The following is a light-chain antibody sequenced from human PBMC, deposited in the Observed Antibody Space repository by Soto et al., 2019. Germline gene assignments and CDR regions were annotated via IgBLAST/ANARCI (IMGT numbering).Light chain of an antibody. CDR1: SGDVGGYNY. Sequence: QSALTQPPSASGSPGQSVTISCTGASGDVGGYNYVSWYQQHPGKAPKLMIYEVTKRPSGVPDRFSGSKSGNTASLTVSGLQAEGEADYYCSSYTSSSTWVFGGGTKLTVL. CDR2: EVT. J-gene: IGLJ3*02. CDR3: SSYTSSSTWV. V-gene: IGLV2-8*01.